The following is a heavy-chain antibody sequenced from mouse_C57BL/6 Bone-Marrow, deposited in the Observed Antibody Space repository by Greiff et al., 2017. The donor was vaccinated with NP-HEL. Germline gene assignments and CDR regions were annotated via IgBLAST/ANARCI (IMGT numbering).Heavy chain of an antibody. CDR2: IYPRSGNT. J-gene: IGHJ3*01. CDR3: ARNPGYGSSYPLY. V-gene: IGHV1-81*01. D-gene: IGHD1-1*01. CDR1: GYTFTSYG. Sequence: VQLQQSGAELARPGASVKLSCKASGYTFTSYGISWVKQRTGQGLEWIGEIYPRSGNTYYNEKFKGKATLTADKSSSTAYMELRSLTSEDSAVYFCARNPGYGSSYPLYWGQGTLVTVSA.